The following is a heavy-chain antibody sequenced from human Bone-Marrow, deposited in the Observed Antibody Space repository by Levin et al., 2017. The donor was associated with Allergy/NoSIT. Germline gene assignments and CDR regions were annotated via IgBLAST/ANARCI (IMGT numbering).Heavy chain of an antibody. CDR2: ISSSSSYI. J-gene: IGHJ3*02. V-gene: IGHV3-21*01. CDR1: GFTFRSYS. D-gene: IGHD1-7*01. CDR3: ARVGLTGTSYPGAFDI. Sequence: LSLPCAASGFTFRSYSMNWVRQAPGKGLEWVSSISSSSSYIYYADSVKGRFTISRDNAKNSLYLQMNSLRAEDTAVYYCARVGLTGTSYPGAFDIWGQGTMVTVSS.